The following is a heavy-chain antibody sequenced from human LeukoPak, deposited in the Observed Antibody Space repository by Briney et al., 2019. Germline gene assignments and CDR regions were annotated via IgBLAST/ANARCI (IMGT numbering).Heavy chain of an antibody. D-gene: IGHD2-15*01. J-gene: IGHJ4*02. CDR2: IYYSGNT. CDR1: GGSISSYY. V-gene: IGHV4-59*08. Sequence: KPSETLSLTCTVSGGSISSYYWSWIRQPPGKGLEWIGYIYYSGNTRYNPSLMSRVTISVDTSKNHSSLKLTSVTAADTAVYYCARHEVGYCSGGSCPYYFDYWGQGTLVTVSS. CDR3: ARHEVGYCSGGSCPYYFDY.